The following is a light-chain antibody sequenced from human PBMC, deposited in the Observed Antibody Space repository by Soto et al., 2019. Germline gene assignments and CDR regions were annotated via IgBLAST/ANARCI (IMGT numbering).Light chain of an antibody. V-gene: IGLV3-1*01. Sequence: SYELTQPPSVSVSPGQTASITCSGDKLGNKYACWYQQKPGQSPVLVIYQDIKRPSGIPERFSGSNSGNTATLTISGTQAMDEADYYCHAWDSSTVVFGGGTKVTVL. CDR2: QDI. CDR1: KLGNKY. J-gene: IGLJ2*01. CDR3: HAWDSSTVV.